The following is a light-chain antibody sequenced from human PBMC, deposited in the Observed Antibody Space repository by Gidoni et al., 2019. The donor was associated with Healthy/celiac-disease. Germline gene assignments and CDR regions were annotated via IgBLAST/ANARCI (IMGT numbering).Light chain of an antibody. CDR1: KLGDKY. J-gene: IGLJ2*01. Sequence: SYELTQPLSVTVSPGKTASITCSGDKLGDKYSRWYQQKPGQSPVLVIYQDSNRPSGIPERFSGSNSGNTATLTISGTQAMDEADYYCQAWDSSTVVFGGGTKLTVL. CDR3: QAWDSSTVV. V-gene: IGLV3-1*01. CDR2: QDS.